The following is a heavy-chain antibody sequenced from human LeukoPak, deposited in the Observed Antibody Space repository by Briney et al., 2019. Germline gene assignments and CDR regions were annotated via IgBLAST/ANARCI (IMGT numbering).Heavy chain of an antibody. CDR1: GFTFSSYS. V-gene: IGHV3-53*01. J-gene: IGHJ6*03. Sequence: PAGGSLRLSCAASGFTFSSYSMSWVRQAPGKGLEWVSVIYSGGSRYYADSVKGRFTISRDNSKNTLYLLMNSLRAEDTAVYYCARVLSGRGSLYSYYYYMDVWGKGTTVTISS. D-gene: IGHD3-10*01. CDR2: IYSGGSR. CDR3: ARVLSGRGSLYSYYYYMDV.